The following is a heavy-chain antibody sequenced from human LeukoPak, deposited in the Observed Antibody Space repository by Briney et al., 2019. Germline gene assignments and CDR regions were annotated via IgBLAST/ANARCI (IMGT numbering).Heavy chain of an antibody. D-gene: IGHD3-22*01. CDR3: AGEIYYPDAFDT. CDR2: INHSGST. V-gene: IGHV4-34*01. J-gene: IGHJ3*02. CDR1: GGSFSGYY. Sequence: PSETLSLTCAVYGGSFSGYYWSWIRQPPGKGLEWIGEINHSGSTNYNPSLKSRVTISVDTSKNQFSLKLSSVTAANTAVYYCAGEIYYPDAFDTWGQGTMVTVSS.